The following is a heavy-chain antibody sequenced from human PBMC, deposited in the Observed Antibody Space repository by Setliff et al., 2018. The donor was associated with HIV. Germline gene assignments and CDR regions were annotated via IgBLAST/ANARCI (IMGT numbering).Heavy chain of an antibody. D-gene: IGHD3-10*01. Sequence: SETLSLTCAVYTESLTRYDWAWIRQSPEKGLEWIGEIDDSGSIIYNPSLQSRVTMSVDTSKNQFSLKVRSLTAADTGLYYCARVKSIKTTLVRLWPRFDLWGQGTQITVSS. CDR3: ARVKSIKTTLVRLWPRFDL. J-gene: IGHJ5*02. V-gene: IGHV4-34*01. CDR2: IDDSGSI. CDR1: TESLTRYD.